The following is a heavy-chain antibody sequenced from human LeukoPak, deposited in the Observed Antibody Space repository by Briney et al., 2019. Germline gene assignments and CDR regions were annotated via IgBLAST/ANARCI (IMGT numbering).Heavy chain of an antibody. CDR1: GFTFGDYA. Sequence: PGGSLRLSCTASGFTFGDYAMSWVRQAPGKGLEWVGFIRSKAYGGTTEYAASVKGRFTISRDDSKSIAYLQMNSLKTEDTAVYYCTRAPAAIALVDYWGQGTLVTVSS. CDR3: TRAPAAIALVDY. J-gene: IGHJ4*02. CDR2: IRSKAYGGTT. D-gene: IGHD2-2*01. V-gene: IGHV3-49*04.